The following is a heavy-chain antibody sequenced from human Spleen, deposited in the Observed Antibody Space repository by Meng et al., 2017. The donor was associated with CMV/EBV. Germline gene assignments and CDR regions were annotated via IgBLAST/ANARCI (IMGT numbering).Heavy chain of an antibody. D-gene: IGHD3-22*01. CDR2: INPNSGGT. J-gene: IGHJ3*02. Sequence: ASVKVSCKASGYTFAGHYFHWVRQAPGQGLEWMGWINPNSGGTNYAQKFQGRVTMTRDTSISTAYMELSRLRSDDTAVYYCARGVNRATMIVVVTHYAFDIWGQGTMVTVSS. CDR1: GYTFAGHY. V-gene: IGHV1-2*02. CDR3: ARGVNRATMIVVVTHYAFDI.